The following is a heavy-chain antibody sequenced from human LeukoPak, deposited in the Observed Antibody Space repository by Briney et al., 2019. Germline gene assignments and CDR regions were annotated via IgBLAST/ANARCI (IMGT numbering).Heavy chain of an antibody. Sequence: GGSLRLSCAASGLTFSNYAMSWVRQAPGKGLEWVSSISVSGDTTYYADSVKGRFTISRDNSKSTLYLQMNSLRAEDTAVYYCAKNGDYYDRTGYSVGYWGQGTLVTVSS. J-gene: IGHJ4*02. CDR3: AKNGDYYDRTGYSVGY. CDR2: ISVSGDTT. D-gene: IGHD3-22*01. CDR1: GLTFSNYA. V-gene: IGHV3-23*01.